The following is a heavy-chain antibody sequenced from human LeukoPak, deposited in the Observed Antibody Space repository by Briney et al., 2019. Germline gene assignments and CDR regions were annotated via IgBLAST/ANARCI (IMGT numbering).Heavy chain of an antibody. D-gene: IGHD5-24*01. CDR1: GFTFSAYS. CDR2: ITGSSDYI. Sequence: GGSLRLSCAASGFTFSAYSMNWVRQAPGKGLEWVSSITGSSDYISYADSLRGRFTISRDNAKNSLYLQMNSLRAEDTAVYYCARDGYNLDWGQGTLVTVSS. J-gene: IGHJ4*02. V-gene: IGHV3-21*01. CDR3: ARDGYNLD.